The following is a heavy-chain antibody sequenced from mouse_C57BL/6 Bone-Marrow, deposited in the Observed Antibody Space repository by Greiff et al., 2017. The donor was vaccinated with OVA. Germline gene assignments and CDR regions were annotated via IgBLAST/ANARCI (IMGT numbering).Heavy chain of an antibody. V-gene: IGHV14-3*01. Sequence: EVQLVESVAELVRPGASVKLSCTASGFNIKNTYMHWVKQRPEQGLEWIGRIDPANDNTKYAPKFQGKATMTADTSSNTAYLQLSSLSSEDTAVDCCARGNVGSSFYARDYWGQGTSVTVSS. J-gene: IGHJ4*01. CDR3: ARGNVGSSFYARDY. CDR1: GFNIKNTY. CDR2: IDPANDNT. D-gene: IGHD1-1*01.